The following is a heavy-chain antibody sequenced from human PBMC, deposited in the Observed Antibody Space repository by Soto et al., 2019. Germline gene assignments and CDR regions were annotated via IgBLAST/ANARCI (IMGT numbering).Heavy chain of an antibody. J-gene: IGHJ4*02. D-gene: IGHD3-22*01. Sequence: QLQLQESDPGLQTPSVTLSLTCTVSGGSISCISYYWGWIRQPPGKGLEWIGRIYCSGSTYYNPSLKGRVTISVDTSKNQFSLKLSSVTAADTAVYYCARQNYDSNYWGQGTLVTVSS. V-gene: IGHV4-39*01. CDR3: ARQNYDSNY. CDR1: GGSISCISYY. CDR2: IYCSGST.